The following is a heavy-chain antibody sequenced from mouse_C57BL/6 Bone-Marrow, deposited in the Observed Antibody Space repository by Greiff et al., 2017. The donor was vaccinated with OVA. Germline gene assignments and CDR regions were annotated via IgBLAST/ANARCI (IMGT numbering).Heavy chain of an antibody. CDR1: GFSLTSYG. J-gene: IGHJ2*01. V-gene: IGHV2-2*01. D-gene: IGHD1-1*01. CDR3: ARNVVYYGSSFDY. Sequence: VKLEESGPGLVQPSQSLSITCTVSGFSLTSYGVHWVRQSPGKGLEWLGVIWSGGSTDYNAAFISRLSISKDNSKSQVFFKMNSLQADDTAIYYCARNVVYYGSSFDYWGQGTTLTVSS. CDR2: IWSGGST.